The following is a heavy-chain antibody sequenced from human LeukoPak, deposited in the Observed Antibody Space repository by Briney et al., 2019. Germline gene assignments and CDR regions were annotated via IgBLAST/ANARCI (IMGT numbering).Heavy chain of an antibody. CDR3: ASSAGTSRVFFY. CDR2: ISGSGGST. J-gene: IGHJ4*02. D-gene: IGHD6-19*01. V-gene: IGHV3-23*01. Sequence: GGPLRLSCEASGFTFSGFARTWVGQAQGRGRDWVSAISGSGGSTYYADSVKGRFTISRDNSKNTLYLQMNSLRAEDTAVYYCASSAGTSRVFFYWGQGTLVTVSS. CDR1: GFTFSGFA.